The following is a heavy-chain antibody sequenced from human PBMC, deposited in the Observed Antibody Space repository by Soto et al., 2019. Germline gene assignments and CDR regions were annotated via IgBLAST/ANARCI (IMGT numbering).Heavy chain of an antibody. CDR3: AGQDIVVVVAATGRYYYGMDV. D-gene: IGHD2-15*01. CDR2: IYYSGST. J-gene: IGHJ6*02. V-gene: IGHV4-39*01. Sequence: QLQLQESGTGLVKPSETLSLTCTVSGGSISSSSYYWGWIRQPPGKGLEWIGSIYYSGSTYYNPSLKSRVTISVDTSKNQFSLKLSSVTAADTAVYYCAGQDIVVVVAATGRYYYGMDVWGQGTTVTVSS. CDR1: GGSISSSSYY.